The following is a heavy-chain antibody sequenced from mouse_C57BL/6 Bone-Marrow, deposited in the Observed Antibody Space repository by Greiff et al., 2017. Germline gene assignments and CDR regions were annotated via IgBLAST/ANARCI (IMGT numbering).Heavy chain of an antibody. CDR3: ARGYYYGSSSNWYFDV. J-gene: IGHJ1*03. D-gene: IGHD1-1*01. CDR1: GYTFPSYW. Sequence: QVQLQQPGAELVMPGASVKLSCKASGYTFPSYWMHWVKQRPGQGLEWIGEIDPSDSYTNYNQKFKGKSTLTVDKSSSTAYMQRSSLTSEDSAVYYCARGYYYGSSSNWYFDVWGTGTTVTVSS. V-gene: IGHV1-69*01. CDR2: IDPSDSYT.